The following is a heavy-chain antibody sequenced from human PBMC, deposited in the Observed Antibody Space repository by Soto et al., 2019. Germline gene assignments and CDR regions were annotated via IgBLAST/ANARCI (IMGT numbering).Heavy chain of an antibody. J-gene: IGHJ6*03. V-gene: IGHV3-11*01. CDR2: ISSNGNTI. CDR3: AREGIAARPLNYYYYYMDV. CDR1: GFTFSDYY. Sequence: GGSLRLSCAASGFTFSDYYMSWIRQAPGKGLEWVSYISSNGNTIYYAETVKGRFTISRDNAKNSLFLQMNSLRAEDTAVYYCAREGIAARPLNYYYYYMDVWGKGTTVTVSS. D-gene: IGHD6-6*01.